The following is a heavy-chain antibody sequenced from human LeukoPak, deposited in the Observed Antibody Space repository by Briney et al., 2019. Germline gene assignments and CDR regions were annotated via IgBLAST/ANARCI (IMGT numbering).Heavy chain of an antibody. CDR1: GGSISSGGYY. CDR2: IYHSGST. D-gene: IGHD1-1*01. Sequence: PSETLSLTCTVSGGSISSGGYYWSWIRQPPGKGLEWIGYIYHSGSTYYNPSLKSRVTVSADTSKNQFSLELTSVTAADTAVYYCAGGPPQQLWFDYWGQGTLVTVSS. V-gene: IGHV4-30-2*01. J-gene: IGHJ4*02. CDR3: AGGPPQQLWFDY.